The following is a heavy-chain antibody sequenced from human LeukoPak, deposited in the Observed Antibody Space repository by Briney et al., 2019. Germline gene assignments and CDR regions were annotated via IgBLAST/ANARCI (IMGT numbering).Heavy chain of an antibody. CDR2: IYYSGGT. Sequence: SETLSLTCTVSGGSISSYYWSWIRQPPGKGLEWIGYIYYSGGTNYNPPLKSRVTISVDTSKNQFSLKLSSVTAADTAVYYCARVRSNYYYFGMDVWGQGTTVTVSS. CDR1: GGSISSYY. V-gene: IGHV4-59*01. CDR3: ARVRSNYYYFGMDV. J-gene: IGHJ6*02.